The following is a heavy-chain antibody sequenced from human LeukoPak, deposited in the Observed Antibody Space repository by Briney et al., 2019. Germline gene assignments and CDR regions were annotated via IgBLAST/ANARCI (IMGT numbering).Heavy chain of an antibody. Sequence: ASVKVSCKASGYTFTGYYMHWVRQAPGQGLEWMGWINPKSGGTNYAQKFQGRVTMTRDTSISTAYMELSRLRSDDTAVYYCARGYDILTYYYLDVWAKGPRSPSL. D-gene: IGHD3-9*01. CDR2: INPKSGGT. CDR3: ARGYDILTYYYLDV. J-gene: IGHJ6*03. V-gene: IGHV1-2*02. CDR1: GYTFTGYY.